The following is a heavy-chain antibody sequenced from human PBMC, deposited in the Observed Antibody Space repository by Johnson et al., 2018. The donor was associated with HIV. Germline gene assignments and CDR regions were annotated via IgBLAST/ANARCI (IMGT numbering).Heavy chain of an antibody. CDR2: IRYDGSNK. Sequence: QVQLVESGGGVVQPGRSLRLSCAASGFTFSSYGMHWVRQAPGKGLEWVAFIRYDGSNKYYADSVKGRFTISRDNAKNSLYLQMNSLRAEDTALYYCAKDMGYSSSYDAFDIWGQGTMVTVSS. V-gene: IGHV3-30*02. J-gene: IGHJ3*02. CDR1: GFTFSSYG. CDR3: AKDMGYSSSYDAFDI. D-gene: IGHD6-6*01.